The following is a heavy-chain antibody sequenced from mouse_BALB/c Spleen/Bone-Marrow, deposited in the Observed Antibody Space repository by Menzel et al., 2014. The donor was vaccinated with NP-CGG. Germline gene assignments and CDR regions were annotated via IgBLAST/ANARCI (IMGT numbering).Heavy chain of an antibody. V-gene: IGHV1-82*01. CDR1: GYVFSSSW. D-gene: IGHD1-1*02. J-gene: IGHJ1*01. Sequence: VQLQQSGPELVKPGASVKISCRASGYVFSSSWMNWVKQRPGQGLGWIGRIYPGDGNTNYNGKFKGKATLTADTSSSTAYMQISSLTSVASAVYFCARRRTFITAVVDYFDVWGAGTTVTVSS. CDR2: IYPGDGNT. CDR3: ARRRTFITAVVDYFDV.